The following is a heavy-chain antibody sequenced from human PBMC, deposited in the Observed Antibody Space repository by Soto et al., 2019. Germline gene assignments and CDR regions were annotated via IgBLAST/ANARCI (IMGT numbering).Heavy chain of an antibody. J-gene: IGHJ4*02. D-gene: IGHD4-17*01. CDR2: INPSGGST. CDR3: ASGTVTTANRGFDY. Sequence: SVEVSCKSSGYTLTIYDMDGVRQTPGQGLEWMGIINPSGGSTSYAQKFQGRVTMTRDTSTSTVYMELSSLRSEDTAVYYCASGTVTTANRGFDYWGQGTLVTVSS. V-gene: IGHV1-46*03. CDR1: GYTLTIYD.